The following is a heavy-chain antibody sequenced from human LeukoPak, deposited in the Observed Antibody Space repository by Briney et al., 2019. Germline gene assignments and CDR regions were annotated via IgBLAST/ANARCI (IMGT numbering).Heavy chain of an antibody. Sequence: GASVKVSCKASGYTFTGYYMHWVRQAPGQGLEWMGWINPNSGGTNYAQKFQGRVTITRDTSISTAYMELSRLRSDDTAVYYCARGGRYFDWLLPQYFNYWGQGTLVTVSS. CDR3: ARGGRYFDWLLPQYFNY. V-gene: IGHV1-2*02. D-gene: IGHD3-9*01. CDR1: GYTFTGYY. CDR2: INPNSGGT. J-gene: IGHJ4*02.